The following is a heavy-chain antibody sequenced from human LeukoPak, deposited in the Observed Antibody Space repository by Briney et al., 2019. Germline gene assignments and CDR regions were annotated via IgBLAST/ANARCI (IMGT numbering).Heavy chain of an antibody. J-gene: IGHJ4*02. CDR3: AKAKTAAAGDFDY. V-gene: IGHV3-9*01. Sequence: GGSLRLPCAASGFTFDDYAMHWVRQAPGKGLEWVSGISWNSGSIGYADSVKGRFTISRDNAKNSLYLQMNSLRAEDTALYYCAKAKTAAAGDFDYWGQGTLVTVSS. D-gene: IGHD6-13*01. CDR1: GFTFDDYA. CDR2: ISWNSGSI.